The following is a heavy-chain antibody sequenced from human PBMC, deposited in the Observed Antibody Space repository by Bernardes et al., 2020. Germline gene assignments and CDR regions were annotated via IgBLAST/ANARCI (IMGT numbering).Heavy chain of an antibody. D-gene: IGHD2-15*01. CDR2: VYNSGST. CDR1: GGSISNYY. V-gene: IGHV4-59*01. CDR3: ARGGFGGNGDFDY. Sequence: SETLSLTCTVSGGSISNYYWSWLRQPPGKGLEWIGYVYNSGSTNYNPSLKSRVTISVDTSKSQVSLKLNSVTAADTAVYYCARGGFGGNGDFDYWGQGTLVTVSS. J-gene: IGHJ4*02.